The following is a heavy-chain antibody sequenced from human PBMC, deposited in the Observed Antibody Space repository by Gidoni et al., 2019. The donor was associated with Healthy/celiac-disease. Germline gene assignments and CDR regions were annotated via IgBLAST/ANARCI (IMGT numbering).Heavy chain of an antibody. CDR2: IRSKANSYAT. D-gene: IGHD3-9*01. CDR3: TRTPGDFDWESDYYYGMDV. J-gene: IGHJ6*02. Sequence: EVQLVESGGGLVQPGGSLKLSCAASGFTFSGSAMHWVRQASGKGLEWVGRIRSKANSYATAYAASVKGRFTISRDDSKNTAYLQMNSLKTEDTAVYYCTRTPGDFDWESDYYYGMDVWGQGTTVTVSS. V-gene: IGHV3-73*02. CDR1: GFTFSGSA.